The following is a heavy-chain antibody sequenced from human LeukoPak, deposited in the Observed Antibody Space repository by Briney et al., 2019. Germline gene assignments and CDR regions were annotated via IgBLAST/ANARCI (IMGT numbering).Heavy chain of an antibody. D-gene: IGHD6-13*01. V-gene: IGHV3-66*01. CDR2: IYRGDST. J-gene: IGHJ4*02. Sequence: GGSLRLSCAASGLTISSNYMSWVRQAPGKGLGWVSIIYRGDSTYYADSVKGRFTFSRDNSKNTLYLQMNSLRAEDTAVYYCAGRGSSSWAALDYWGQGTLVTVSS. CDR1: GLTISSNY. CDR3: AGRGSSSWAALDY.